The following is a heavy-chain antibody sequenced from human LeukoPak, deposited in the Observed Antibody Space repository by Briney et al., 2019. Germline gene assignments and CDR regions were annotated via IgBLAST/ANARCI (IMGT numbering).Heavy chain of an antibody. CDR3: AKGPGYSYAYFDY. V-gene: IGHV3-30*18. CDR1: GFTFSSYG. Sequence: AGGSLRLSCAASGFTFSSYGMHWVRQAPGKGLEWVAVISYDGSNKYYADSVKGRFTISRDNSKNTLYLQMNSLRAEDTAVYYCAKGPGYSYAYFDYWGQGTLVTVYS. J-gene: IGHJ4*02. CDR2: ISYDGSNK. D-gene: IGHD5-18*01.